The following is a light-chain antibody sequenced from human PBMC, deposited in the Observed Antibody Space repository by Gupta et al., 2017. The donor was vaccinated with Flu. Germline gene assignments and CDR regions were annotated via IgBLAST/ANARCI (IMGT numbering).Light chain of an antibody. V-gene: IGKV1-5*03. J-gene: IGKJ4*01. CDR1: QDVSIW. Sequence: DIQMTQSSSTLSSSVGDTVTLTCRASQDVSIWLAWSQQKPGRAPNLLIYKASTLESGVPSRFSGSGSGTEFTITITNLQPEDFATYYCQQYSSYSLTFGGGTNVEI. CDR2: KAS. CDR3: QQYSSYSLT.